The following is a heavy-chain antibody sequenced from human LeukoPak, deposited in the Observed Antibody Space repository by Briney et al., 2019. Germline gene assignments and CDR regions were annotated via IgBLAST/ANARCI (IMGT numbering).Heavy chain of an antibody. CDR1: AFTVTSYP. Sequence: GGSLRLSCAASAFTVTSYPMHWIRQAPGKGLEWVAVMSYDGSNKLYPDSVKGRFTISRDNSKNTLYLQMNSLRAEDTAVYYCAKDSIVVVTAPLDYWGQGTLVTVSS. CDR2: MSYDGSNK. J-gene: IGHJ4*02. CDR3: AKDSIVVVTAPLDY. V-gene: IGHV3-30-3*02. D-gene: IGHD2-21*02.